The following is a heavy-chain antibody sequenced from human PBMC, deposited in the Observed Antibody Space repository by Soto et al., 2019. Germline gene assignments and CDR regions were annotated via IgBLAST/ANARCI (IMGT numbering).Heavy chain of an antibody. Sequence: HPGGSLRLSCAASGFTVNNNYMAWVRQAPGKGLEWVSVIYSGGNTYFAGSVRGRFTISRDNSKNTLYLQMNSLRAEDTAVYYCARAPSGNYYFDSWGQGTLVTVSS. CDR2: IYSGGNT. D-gene: IGHD1-26*01. J-gene: IGHJ4*02. CDR1: GFTVNNNY. V-gene: IGHV3-53*01. CDR3: ARAPSGNYYFDS.